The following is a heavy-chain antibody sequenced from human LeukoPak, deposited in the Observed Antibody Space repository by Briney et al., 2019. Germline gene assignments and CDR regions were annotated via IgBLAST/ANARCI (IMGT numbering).Heavy chain of an antibody. CDR2: IYYSGST. J-gene: IGHJ3*02. CDR3: ARESMDYYDSSGYRAFDI. Sequence: SETLSLTCTVSGGSISSYYWSWIRQPPGKGLEWIGYIYYSGSTNYNPSLKSRVTISVDTSKNQFSLKLSSVTAADTAVYYCARESMDYYDSSGYRAFDIWGQGTMVTVSS. V-gene: IGHV4-59*12. D-gene: IGHD3-22*01. CDR1: GGSISSYY.